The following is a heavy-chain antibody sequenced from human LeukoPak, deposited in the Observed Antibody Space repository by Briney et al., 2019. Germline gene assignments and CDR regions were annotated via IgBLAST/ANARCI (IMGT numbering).Heavy chain of an antibody. CDR2: ISSSSSYI. J-gene: IGHJ6*03. CDR1: GFTFSSYE. D-gene: IGHD3-10*01. CDR3: ARASLGVMDV. Sequence: PGGSLRLSCAASGFTFSSYEMNWVRQAPGKGLEWVSSISSSSSYIYYADSVKGRFTIPRDNAKNSLYLQMNSLRAEDTAVYYCARASLGVMDVWGKGTTVTVSS. V-gene: IGHV3-21*01.